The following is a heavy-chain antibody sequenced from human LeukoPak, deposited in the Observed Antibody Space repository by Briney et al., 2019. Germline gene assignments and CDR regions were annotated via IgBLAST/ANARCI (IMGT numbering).Heavy chain of an antibody. CDR1: GFTFSSYG. CDR2: IRYDGSNK. D-gene: IGHD2-2*01. J-gene: IGHJ3*02. V-gene: IGHV3-30*02. CDR3: AKGTRYWPAAISTAFDI. Sequence: PGGSLRLSCAASGFTFSSYGMHWVRQAPGKGLEWVAFIRYDGSNKYYADSVKGRFTISRDNSKNTLYLQMNSLRAEDTAVYYCAKGTRYWPAAISTAFDIWGQGTMVTVSS.